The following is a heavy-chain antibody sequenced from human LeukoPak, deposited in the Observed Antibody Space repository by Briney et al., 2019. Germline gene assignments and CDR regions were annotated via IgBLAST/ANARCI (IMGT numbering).Heavy chain of an antibody. CDR1: GGSISSYY. V-gene: IGHV4-59*01. CDR2: IYYSGST. J-gene: IGHJ6*02. Sequence: SETLSLICTVSGGSISSYYWSWIRQPPGKGLEWIGYIYYSGSTNYNPSLKSRVTISVDTSKNQFSLKLSSVTAADTAVYYCAGFYGDYVGGMDVWGQGTTVTVSS. D-gene: IGHD4-17*01. CDR3: AGFYGDYVGGMDV.